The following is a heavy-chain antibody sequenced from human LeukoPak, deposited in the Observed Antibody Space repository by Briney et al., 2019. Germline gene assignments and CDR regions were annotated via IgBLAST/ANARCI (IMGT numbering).Heavy chain of an antibody. Sequence: PGGSLRLSCAASGFAFSTYWMDWVRQAPGKGLEGVGNINQDGSVKHYVDSVRGRFTISKDNANNSLYLQMNSLKVDDTAVYYCARRIDIWGQGTRVTVSS. J-gene: IGHJ3*02. CDR2: INQDGSVK. CDR1: GFAFSTYW. CDR3: ARRIDI. V-gene: IGHV3-7*03.